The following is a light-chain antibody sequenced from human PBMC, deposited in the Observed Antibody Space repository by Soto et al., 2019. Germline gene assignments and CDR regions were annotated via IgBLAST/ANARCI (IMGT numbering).Light chain of an antibody. Sequence: QSALTQPASVSGSPGQSITISCTGTTSDVGEYNYVSWYQQVPGKAPKVIIYEVSSRPAGVSTRFSGSKSGNTASLTISGLQAEDEADYYCSSYTSSTTYVFGTGTKVTAL. CDR3: SSYTSSTTYV. V-gene: IGLV2-14*01. CDR2: EVS. CDR1: TSDVGEYNY. J-gene: IGLJ1*01.